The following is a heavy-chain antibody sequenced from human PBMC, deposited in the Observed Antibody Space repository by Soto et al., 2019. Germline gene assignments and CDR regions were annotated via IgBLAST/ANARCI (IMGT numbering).Heavy chain of an antibody. J-gene: IGHJ4*02. D-gene: IGHD4-4*01. V-gene: IGHV3-23*01. CDR2: IGGSGGNR. CDR1: GFTFNACA. CDR3: ARVASDYINSVDH. Sequence: EVQLLESGGGLVLPGGSLRLSCAASGFTFNACAMTWVRQAPGKGLEWVSAIGGSGGNRYYAASVKGRFTISRDNSKDALDLQMNSLRVEDTAVYYCARVASDYINSVDHWGQGILVTVSS.